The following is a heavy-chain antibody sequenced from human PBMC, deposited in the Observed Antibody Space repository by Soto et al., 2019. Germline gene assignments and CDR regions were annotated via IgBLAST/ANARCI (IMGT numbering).Heavy chain of an antibody. V-gene: IGHV3-9*01. CDR2: ISWNSGSI. CDR1: GFTFDDYA. Sequence: GGSLRLSCAASGFTFDDYAMHWVRQAPGKGLEWVSGISWNSGSIGYADSVKGRFTISRDNAKNSLYLQMNSLRAEDTALYYCAKASRYNWNDPRGDSAFDIWGQGTMVTVSS. D-gene: IGHD1-1*01. J-gene: IGHJ3*02. CDR3: AKASRYNWNDPRGDSAFDI.